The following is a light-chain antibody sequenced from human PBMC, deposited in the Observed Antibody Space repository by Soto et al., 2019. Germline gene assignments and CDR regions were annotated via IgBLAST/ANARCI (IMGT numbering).Light chain of an antibody. CDR3: LRYGSAPPWT. V-gene: IGKV3-20*01. J-gene: IGKJ1*01. CDR2: GSA. CDR1: QSVSSSY. Sequence: DIVMTQSPGTLSLSPGERATLSCRASQSVSSSYLACYQQKPGQAPRLLIYGSASRATGTPDRFSGSGFGTDFTLTISRLEPADFEVYYLLRYGSAPPWTF.